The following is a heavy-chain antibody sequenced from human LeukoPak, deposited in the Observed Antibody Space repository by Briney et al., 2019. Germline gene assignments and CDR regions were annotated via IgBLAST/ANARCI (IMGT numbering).Heavy chain of an antibody. J-gene: IGHJ6*02. CDR3: ARDTRSYYYYYGMDV. V-gene: IGHV1-69*13. CDR2: IIPIFGTA. Sequence: ASVKVSCKASGGTFSSYAISWVRQAPGQGLEWMGGIIPIFGTANYAQKFQGRVTITADESTSTAYMELSSLRSEDTAVYYCARDTRSYYYYYGMDVWGQGTTVTVSS. D-gene: IGHD4-17*01. CDR1: GGTFSSYA.